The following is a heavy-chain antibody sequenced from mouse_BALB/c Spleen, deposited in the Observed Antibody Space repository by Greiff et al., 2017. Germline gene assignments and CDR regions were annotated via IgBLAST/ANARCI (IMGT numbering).Heavy chain of an antibody. V-gene: IGHV1-14*01. Sequence: LVESGPELVKPGASVKMSCKASGYTFTSYVMHWVKQKPGQGLEWIGYINPYNDGTKYNEKFKGKATLTSDKTSSTAYMELSSLTSEDSAVYYCARADYDDYAMDYWGQGTSVTVSS. CDR1: GYTFTSYV. CDR2: INPYNDGT. D-gene: IGHD2-4*01. J-gene: IGHJ4*01. CDR3: ARADYDDYAMDY.